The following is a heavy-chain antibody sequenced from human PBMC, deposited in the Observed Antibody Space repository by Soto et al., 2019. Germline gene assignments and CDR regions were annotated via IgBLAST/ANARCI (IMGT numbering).Heavy chain of an antibody. Sequence: PGGSLRLSCAASGFTFSSYGMHWVRQAPGKGLEWVAVISYDGSNKYYADSVKGRFTISRDNSKNTLYLQMNSLRAEDTAVYYCSKPLRGYYESSGYYSEWYFDLWGPGTLVTVSS. CDR2: ISYDGSNK. D-gene: IGHD3-22*01. J-gene: IGHJ2*01. V-gene: IGHV3-30*18. CDR3: SKPLRGYYESSGYYSEWYFDL. CDR1: GFTFSSYG.